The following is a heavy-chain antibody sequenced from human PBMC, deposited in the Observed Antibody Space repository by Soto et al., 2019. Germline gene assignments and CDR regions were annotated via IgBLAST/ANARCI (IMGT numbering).Heavy chain of an antibody. CDR1: GFAFSSYA. J-gene: IGHJ6*02. V-gene: IGHV3-30*18. D-gene: IGHD3-16*01. CDR2: ISYDGNYI. CDR3: AKGILSATIGPYAMDV. Sequence: XGSLILSCEAAGFAFSSYAMHWVRRAPGRGLEWVGVISYDGNYIYYADSVKGRFTISRDNSKNTLYVQVNSLRPEDTAVYYCAKGILSATIGPYAMDVWGQGTTVTVSS.